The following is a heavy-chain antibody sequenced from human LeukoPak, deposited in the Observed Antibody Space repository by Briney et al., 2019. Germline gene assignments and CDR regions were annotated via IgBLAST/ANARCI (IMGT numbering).Heavy chain of an antibody. CDR3: AKRTNFNSGSHDY. V-gene: IGHV3-23*01. CDR1: GFTFSSYA. Sequence: GGSLRLSCAASGFTFSSYAMSWVRQAPGKGLEWVSSISGSGGSTYYADSVKGRFTISRDNPKNTLYMQMNSLRAEDTAVYYCAKRTNFNSGSHDYWGQGTLVTVSS. D-gene: IGHD3-10*01. CDR2: ISGSGGST. J-gene: IGHJ4*02.